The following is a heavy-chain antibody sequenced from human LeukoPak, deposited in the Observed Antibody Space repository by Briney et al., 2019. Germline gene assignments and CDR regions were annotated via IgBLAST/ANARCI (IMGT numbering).Heavy chain of an antibody. V-gene: IGHV1-69*06. J-gene: IGHJ3*02. Sequence: GASVKVSCKGSGGTFSSCAISWVRQAPGQGLGWVGGVIIIFGRANYAQKFQGRVTITADKSTSTAYMELSSLRSEDTAVYYCARESNDAFDIWGQGTMVTVSS. CDR3: ARESNDAFDI. CDR1: GGTFSSCA. CDR2: VIIIFGRA. D-gene: IGHD4-11*01.